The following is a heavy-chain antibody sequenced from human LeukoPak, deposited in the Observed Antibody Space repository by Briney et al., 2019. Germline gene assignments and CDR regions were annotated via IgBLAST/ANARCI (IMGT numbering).Heavy chain of an antibody. CDR2: IHSGGNA. CDR3: AKDHYDSRGDYVVEY. J-gene: IGHJ4*02. Sequence: SETLSLTCTVSGGSINSYYWSWIRQPAGKGLEWLGYIHSGGNAYFNPSVEGRSSISLDKSQNQFFLRLTSVTAADTAVYFCAKDHYDSRGDYVVEYWGQRTCVTVSS. CDR1: GGSINSYY. V-gene: IGHV4-59*06. D-gene: IGHD3-22*01.